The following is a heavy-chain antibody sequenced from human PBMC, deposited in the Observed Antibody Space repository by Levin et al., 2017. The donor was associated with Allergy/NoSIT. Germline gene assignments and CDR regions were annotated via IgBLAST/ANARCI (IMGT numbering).Heavy chain of an antibody. Sequence: GESLKISCTASGFTFGDYAMSWVRQAPGKGLEWVGFIRSKVSAGTTEYAASVKGRFTISRDDSKTIAYLQMNSLKTEDTAVYYCTRDAYLAEGRYFDYWGQGTLVTVSS. V-gene: IGHV3-49*04. D-gene: IGHD3-10*01. CDR2: IRSKVSAGTT. J-gene: IGHJ4*02. CDR1: GFTFGDYA. CDR3: TRDAYLAEGRYFDY.